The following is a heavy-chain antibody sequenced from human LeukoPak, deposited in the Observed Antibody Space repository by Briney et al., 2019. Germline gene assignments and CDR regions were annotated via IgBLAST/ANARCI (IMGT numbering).Heavy chain of an antibody. CDR1: GGSFSGYY. J-gene: IGHJ6*03. CDR2: INHSGST. V-gene: IGHV4-34*01. Sequence: SETLSLTCAVYGGSFSGYYWSWIGQPPGKGLEWIGEINHSGSTNYNPSLKSRVTISVDTSKNQFSLKLSSVTAADTAVYYCARGSSYGDYDGYYYYMDVWGKGATVTVSS. CDR3: ARGSSYGDYDGYYYYMDV. D-gene: IGHD4-17*01.